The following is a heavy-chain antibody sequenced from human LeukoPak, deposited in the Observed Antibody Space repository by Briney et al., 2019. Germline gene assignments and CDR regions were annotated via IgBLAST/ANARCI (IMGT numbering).Heavy chain of an antibody. J-gene: IGHJ4*02. CDR2: ISSGGDRT. D-gene: IGHD3-16*01. CDR3: TREAVATGYGYD. CDR1: GFTFCAYA. V-gene: IGHV3-23*01. Sequence: GGSLRFSSSATGFTFCAYAFSWVRQAPGKGLEWVSAISSGGDRTYYVDSVVGRFTISRDNSKNMLLLHMGSLRAEDAAMYYCTREAVATGYGYDWGQGTLVTVCS.